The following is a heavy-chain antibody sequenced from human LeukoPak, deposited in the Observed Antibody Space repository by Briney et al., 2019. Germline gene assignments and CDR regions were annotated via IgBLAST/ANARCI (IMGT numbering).Heavy chain of an antibody. V-gene: IGHV3-30*02. Sequence: PGGSLRLSCATSGFTFSTYGMHWVRQAPGKGLEWVAFIRYDGSNKYYADSVKGRFTISSDNSKNMLYLQMNSLRVEDTAVYYCAKDLAAMDYWGQGTLVTVSS. D-gene: IGHD5-18*01. CDR1: GFTFSTYG. J-gene: IGHJ4*02. CDR3: AKDLAAMDY. CDR2: IRYDGSNK.